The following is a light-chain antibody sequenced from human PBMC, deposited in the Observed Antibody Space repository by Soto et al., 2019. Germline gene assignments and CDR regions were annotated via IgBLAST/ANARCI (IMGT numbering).Light chain of an antibody. Sequence: EIVMTQSPSTLSVSPGERATLSCRARQSVSSNLAWYQQNPGQAPRLLIYGAFTRATGIPARFSGSGSGTEFTLTISSLQSEDFAVYYWQHYNNWPLTFGQGTKVESK. CDR3: QHYNNWPLT. V-gene: IGKV3-15*01. J-gene: IGKJ1*01. CDR2: GAF. CDR1: QSVSSN.